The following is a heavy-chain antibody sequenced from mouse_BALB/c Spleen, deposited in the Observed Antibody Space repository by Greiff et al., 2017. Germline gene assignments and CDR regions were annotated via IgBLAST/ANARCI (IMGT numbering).Heavy chain of an antibody. V-gene: IGHV3-2*02. CDR2: ISYSGST. D-gene: IGHD2-14*01. Sequence: EVQLQESGPGLVKPSQSLSLTCTVTGYSITSDYAWYWIRQFPGNKLEWMGYISYSGSTSYNPPLKSRISITRDTSKNQFFLQLNSVTTEDTATYYCARRDRDDGYWYFDVWGAGTTVTVSS. CDR1: GYSITSDYA. J-gene: IGHJ1*01. CDR3: ARRDRDDGYWYFDV.